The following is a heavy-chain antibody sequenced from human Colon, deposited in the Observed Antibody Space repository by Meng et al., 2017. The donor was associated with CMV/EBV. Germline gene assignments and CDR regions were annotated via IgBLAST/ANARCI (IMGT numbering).Heavy chain of an antibody. CDR1: GFTFSNYW. CDR3: AKDVGANFFYGLDV. CDR2: ITWNSETI. Sequence: SLKISCAASGFTFSNYWMHWVRQVPGKGPEWVAGITWNSETIAYGDSVTGRFTVSRDNAKTALYLQMNTLRAEDTALYYCAKDVGANFFYGLDVWGQGTTVTVSS. V-gene: IGHV3-9*01. D-gene: IGHD1-26*01. J-gene: IGHJ6*02.